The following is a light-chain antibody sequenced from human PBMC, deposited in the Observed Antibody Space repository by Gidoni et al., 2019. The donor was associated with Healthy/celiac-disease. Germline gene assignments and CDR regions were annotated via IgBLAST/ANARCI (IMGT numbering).Light chain of an antibody. CDR1: STDVGGYNY. CDR2: YVS. CDR3: CSYAGSFYV. J-gene: IGLJ1*01. Sequence: QSALTQPRSVSGSPGQSVTISCTGTSTDVGGYNYVSWYKQHPGKAPKLMIYYVSKRPSGVPVRFSGSKSGNTASLSISGLQDEDEADYYCCSYAGSFYVFGTGTKVTVL. V-gene: IGLV2-11*01.